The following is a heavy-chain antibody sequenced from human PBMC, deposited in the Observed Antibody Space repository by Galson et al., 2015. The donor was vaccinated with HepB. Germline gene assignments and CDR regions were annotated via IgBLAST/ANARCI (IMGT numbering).Heavy chain of an antibody. J-gene: IGHJ5*02. V-gene: IGHV2-5*01. CDR1: GFSLSTSGVG. D-gene: IGHD2-15*01. Sequence: PALVKPTQTLTLTYSVSGFSLSTSGVGVACIRQPPGEALEWLALVYWNDDKRYSPSLKNRLTITKDTPNNLVVLTVTNMDPMDTATYYCAHISYCRGGNCYINFFDPWGQGIQVTVSS. CDR2: VYWNDDK. CDR3: AHISYCRGGNCYINFFDP.